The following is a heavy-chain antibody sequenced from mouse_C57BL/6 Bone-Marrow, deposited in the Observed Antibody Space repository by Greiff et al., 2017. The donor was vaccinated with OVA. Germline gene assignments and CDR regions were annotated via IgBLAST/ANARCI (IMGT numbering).Heavy chain of an antibody. CDR2: IDPSDSEN. Sequence: QVKLQQPGAELVRPGSSVKLSCKASGYTFTSYWMHWVKQRPIQGLEWIGNIDPSDSENHYNQKFKEKATLTVDKSSSTAYMQLSSLTSEDSAFYYCARSEVISVAMDDWGQGTSVTVSS. CDR3: ARSEVISVAMDD. V-gene: IGHV1-52*01. CDR1: GYTFTSYW. D-gene: IGHD3-2*02. J-gene: IGHJ4*01.